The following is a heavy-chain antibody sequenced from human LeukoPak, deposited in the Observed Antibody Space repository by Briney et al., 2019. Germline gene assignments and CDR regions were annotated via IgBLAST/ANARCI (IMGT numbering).Heavy chain of an antibody. J-gene: IGHJ4*02. CDR1: GFTFSSYS. Sequence: GGSLRLSCAASGFTFSSYSMNWVRQAPGKGLEWVSYISSSSSTIYYADSVKGRFTISRDNAKNSLYLQMNSLRAEDTAVYYCAREHYGSGSPTPEHPFDYWGQGTLVTVSS. CDR3: AREHYGSGSPTPEHPFDY. CDR2: ISSSSSTI. D-gene: IGHD3-10*01. V-gene: IGHV3-48*01.